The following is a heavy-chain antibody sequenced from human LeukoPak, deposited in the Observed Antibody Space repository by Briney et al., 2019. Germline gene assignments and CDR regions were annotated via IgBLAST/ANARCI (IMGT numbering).Heavy chain of an antibody. CDR3: ARDRLRLLPAFDI. CDR1: GGSISSSGYY. D-gene: IGHD6-19*01. CDR2: IYYSGAT. J-gene: IGHJ3*02. Sequence: SETLSLTCTVSGGSISSSGYYWGWIRQPPGKGLEWIGSIYYSGATYYNPSLKSRVTISVDTSKNQFFLKLSSVTAADTAVYYCARDRLRLLPAFDIWGQGTMVTVSS. V-gene: IGHV4-39*07.